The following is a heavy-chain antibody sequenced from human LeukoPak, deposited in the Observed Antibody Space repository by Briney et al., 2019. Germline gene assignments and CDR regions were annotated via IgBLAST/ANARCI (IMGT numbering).Heavy chain of an antibody. D-gene: IGHD1-26*01. Sequence: GGSLRLSCAASGFTVSSNYMSWVRQAPGKGLEWVSVIYSGGSTYYADSVKGRFTISRDNSKNTLYLQMNSLRAEDTAVYYCARDRGAYSGSYYDWFDPWGQGTLVTVSS. J-gene: IGHJ5*02. CDR3: ARDRGAYSGSYYDWFDP. V-gene: IGHV3-53*01. CDR2: IYSGGST. CDR1: GFTVSSNY.